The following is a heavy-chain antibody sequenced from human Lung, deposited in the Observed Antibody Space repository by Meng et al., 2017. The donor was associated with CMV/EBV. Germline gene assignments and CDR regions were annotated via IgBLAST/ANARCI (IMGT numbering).Heavy chain of an antibody. J-gene: IGHJ1*01. V-gene: IGHV1-46*01. CDR1: GYTFTSYY. CDR3: ARLYCSSTSCYTAGYLQH. CDR2: INPSGGST. Sequence: ASVKVSCKASGYTFTSYYMHWVRQAPGQGLEWMGIINPSGGSTSYAQKFQGRVTMTRDTSTSTVYMELSSLRSEDTAVYYCARLYCSSTSCYTAGYLQHWGQGXLVTGSS. D-gene: IGHD2-2*02.